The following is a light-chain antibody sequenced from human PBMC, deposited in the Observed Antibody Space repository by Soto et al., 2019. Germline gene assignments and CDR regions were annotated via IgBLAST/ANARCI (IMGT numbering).Light chain of an antibody. CDR3: QQYGSSPT. J-gene: IGKJ4*01. CDR2: GPA. V-gene: IGKV3-20*01. CDR1: QSVSSVY. Sequence: EIVLTQSPGTLSLSPGERATLSCRASQSVSSVYLAWYQQKPGQAPRLLIFGPATRATGIPDRFSGSGSGTDFPLTISRLEPEDFAVYYCQQYGSSPTFGGGTKVEIK.